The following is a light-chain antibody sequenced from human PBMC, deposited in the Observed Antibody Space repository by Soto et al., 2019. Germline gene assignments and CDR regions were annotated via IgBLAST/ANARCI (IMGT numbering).Light chain of an antibody. V-gene: IGKV1-5*01. J-gene: IGKJ1*01. CDR1: RSISDW. CDR3: LQYSSHSWT. Sequence: DTQMTQSPSSLSPSVGDRVTITCRASRSISDWLAWYQQKPGKAPELLIFDASNLKSGVSSRFSGSGSGTEFTLTISRLQPDDVATYYRLQYSSHSWTFGQGTKV. CDR2: DAS.